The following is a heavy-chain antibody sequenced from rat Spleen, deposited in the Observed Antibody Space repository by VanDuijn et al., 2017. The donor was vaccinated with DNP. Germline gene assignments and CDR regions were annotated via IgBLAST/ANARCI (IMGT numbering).Heavy chain of an antibody. CDR1: GFIFSNYW. D-gene: IGHD1-12*03. Sequence: EVQLVESGGGPVQPGRSLKLSCVASGFIFSNYWMTWIRQAPGKGLEWVASISSTGGSTYYLDSVKGRFTLSRDNTKSTLYLQMNSLRSEDTATYYCARGGDGYDYWGQGVMVTVSS. CDR3: ARGGDGYDY. CDR2: ISSTGGST. V-gene: IGHV5-31*01. J-gene: IGHJ2*01.